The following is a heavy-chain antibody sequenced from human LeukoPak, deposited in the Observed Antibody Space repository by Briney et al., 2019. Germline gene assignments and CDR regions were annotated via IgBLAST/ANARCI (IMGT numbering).Heavy chain of an antibody. J-gene: IGHJ5*02. CDR1: GGSFSGYY. V-gene: IGHV4-34*01. CDR3: ARQRITMVRGHNWFDP. D-gene: IGHD3-10*01. CDR2: INHSGST. Sequence: SETLSLTCAVYGGSFSGYYWSWIRQPPGKGLEWIGEINHSGSTNYNPSLKSRVTISVDGSKNQFSLKLSSVTAADTAVYYCARQRITMVRGHNWFDPWGQGTLVTVSS.